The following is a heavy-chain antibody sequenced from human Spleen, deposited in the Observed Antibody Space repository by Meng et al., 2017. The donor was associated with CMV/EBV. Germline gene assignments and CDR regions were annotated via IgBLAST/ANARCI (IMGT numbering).Heavy chain of an antibody. D-gene: IGHD3-3*01. J-gene: IGHJ4*02. CDR3: AREEYDFWSGYGYSP. Sequence: SGYSFMSYVIRWVWQAPGQGLAWIGWISSYNGNTKYAQNLQGRVIITTHTSTSTGYMDLRSQRSDDTAVYYCAREEYDFWSGYGYSPWGQGTLVTVSS. V-gene: IGHV1-18*01. CDR1: GYSFMSYV. CDR2: ISSYNGNT.